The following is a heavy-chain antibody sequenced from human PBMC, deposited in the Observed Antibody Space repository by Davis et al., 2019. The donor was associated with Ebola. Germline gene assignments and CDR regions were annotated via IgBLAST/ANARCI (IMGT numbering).Heavy chain of an antibody. Sequence: MPSETLSLTCAVYGGSFSGYYWSWIRQPPGKGLEWIGEINHRGSTNYNPSLKSRVTISVDTSKNQFSLKLSSVTAADTAVYYCARGHWGNYFDYWGQGTLVTVSS. J-gene: IGHJ4*02. D-gene: IGHD7-27*01. CDR1: GGSFSGYY. CDR3: ARGHWGNYFDY. CDR2: INHRGST. V-gene: IGHV4-34*01.